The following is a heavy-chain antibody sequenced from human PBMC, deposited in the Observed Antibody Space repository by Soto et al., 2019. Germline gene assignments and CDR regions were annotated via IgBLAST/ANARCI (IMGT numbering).Heavy chain of an antibody. CDR2: IYYSVST. CDR3: ASAGGSYELDD. Sequence: TVXLRCPGSSGSVSSGRYYSCWIRQPPGKGLEWMGYIYYSVSTNYNPSLKIRVTISVDTSKNQFSLKLSSVTAADTAVYYCASAGGSYELDDWGQGTLVNISS. CDR1: SGSVSSGRYY. D-gene: IGHD1-26*01. V-gene: IGHV4-61*01. J-gene: IGHJ4*02.